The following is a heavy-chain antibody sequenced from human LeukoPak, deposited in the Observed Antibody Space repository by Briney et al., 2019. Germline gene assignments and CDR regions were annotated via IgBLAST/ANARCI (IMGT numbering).Heavy chain of an antibody. D-gene: IGHD1-26*01. V-gene: IGHV5-10-1*01. J-gene: IGHJ4*02. CDR2: IDPSDSYT. CDR1: GYSLTSYW. Sequence: ESLRISCKGSGYSLTSYWISWVRQMPGKGLEWMGRIDPSDSYTNYSPSFQGHVTISADKSISTAYLQWSSLKASDTAMYYCARSFGGRNWALDYWGQGTLVTVSS. CDR3: ARSFGGRNWALDY.